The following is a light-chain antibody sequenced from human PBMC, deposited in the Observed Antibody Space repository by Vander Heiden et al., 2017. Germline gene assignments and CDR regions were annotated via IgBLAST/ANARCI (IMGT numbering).Light chain of an antibody. Sequence: EIVLTQSPATLSLSPGKRATLSCRASQSVSSYLAWYQQKPGQAPRLLIYDASNRATGIPARFSGSGSGTDFTLTSSSLEPEDFAVYYCQQRSKWALTFGGGTKVELK. V-gene: IGKV3-11*01. CDR2: DAS. CDR3: QQRSKWALT. CDR1: QSVSSY. J-gene: IGKJ4*01.